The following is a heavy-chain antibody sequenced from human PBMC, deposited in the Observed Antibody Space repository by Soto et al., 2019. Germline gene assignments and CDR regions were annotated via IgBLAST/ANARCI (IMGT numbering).Heavy chain of an antibody. J-gene: IGHJ4*02. CDR2: TYSGGDT. CDR3: ARHVTVTALGY. V-gene: IGHV3-66*04. CDR1: GVTVGNNY. D-gene: IGHD4-17*01. Sequence: EVRLVESGGGLVQPGGSLRLACAASGVTVGNNYMIWVRRAQGKGLEWVSVTYSGGDTRYADSVKGRFTMSRDSTKNTVYLQMVSLRAEATAVYVCARHVTVTALGYWGQGSLVTVSS.